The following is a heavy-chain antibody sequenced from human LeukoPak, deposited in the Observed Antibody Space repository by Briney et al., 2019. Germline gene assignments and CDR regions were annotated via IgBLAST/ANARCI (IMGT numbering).Heavy chain of an antibody. Sequence: KSSETLSLTCAVYGGSFSGYYWSWIRQPPGKGPEWIGEINHSGSTNYNPSLKSRVIIAVDTSKNQFSLKLTSVTAADTAVYYCARGRSSSAGGGYYMDVWGKGTTVTVSS. V-gene: IGHV4-34*01. CDR2: INHSGST. J-gene: IGHJ6*03. D-gene: IGHD6-6*01. CDR1: GGSFSGYY. CDR3: ARGRSSSAGGGYYMDV.